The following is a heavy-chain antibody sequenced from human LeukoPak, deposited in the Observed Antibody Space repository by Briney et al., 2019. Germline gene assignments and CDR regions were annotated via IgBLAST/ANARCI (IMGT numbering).Heavy chain of an antibody. CDR1: GGSISSGGYY. V-gene: IGHV4-31*03. J-gene: IGHJ6*02. D-gene: IGHD3-22*01. CDR3: ARDCIRHDSSGYYYYYGMDV. CDR2: IYYSGST. Sequence: PSETLSLTCTVSGGSISSGGYYWSWIRQHPGKGLEWIGYIYYSGSTYYNPSLKSRVTISVDTSKNQFSLKLSSVTAADTAVYYCARDCIRHDSSGYYYYYGMDVWGQGTTVTVS.